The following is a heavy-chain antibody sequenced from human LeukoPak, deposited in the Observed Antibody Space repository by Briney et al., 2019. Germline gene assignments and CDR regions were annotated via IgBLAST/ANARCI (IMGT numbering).Heavy chain of an antibody. J-gene: IGHJ4*01. CDR3: TSGGMVSGDY. CDR1: GFTFSNAW. CDR2: INYSGST. D-gene: IGHD2-8*01. Sequence: GSLRLSCAASGFTFSNAWMSWVRQPPGKGLEWIASINYSGSTYYNPSLKSRVTISVDTSKNQFSLKLRSVTAADTAVYYCTSGGMVSGDYWGHGTLVTVSS. V-gene: IGHV4-38-2*01.